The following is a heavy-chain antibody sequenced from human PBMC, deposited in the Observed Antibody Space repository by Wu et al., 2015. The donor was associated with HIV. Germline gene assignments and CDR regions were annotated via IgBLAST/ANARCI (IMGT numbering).Heavy chain of an antibody. CDR1: GGTFSTYA. D-gene: IGHD1-14*01. CDR2: IIPMSGIA. J-gene: IGHJ6*03. V-gene: IGHV1-69*12. Sequence: QVQLVQSGAEVKKPGSSVKVSCKASGGTFSTYAISWVRQAPGQGLEYMGGIIPMSGIATYGQKFQDRVTITADESTSTAYMEPSSLKSEDTAVYYCARAQEPLDYYYYMDVWGKGTTVTVSS. CDR3: ARAQEPLDYYYYMDV.